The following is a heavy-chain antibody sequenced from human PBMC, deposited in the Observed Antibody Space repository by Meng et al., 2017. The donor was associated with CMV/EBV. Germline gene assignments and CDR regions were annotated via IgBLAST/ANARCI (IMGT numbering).Heavy chain of an antibody. CDR3: AREEGIAARSDWFDP. J-gene: IGHJ5*02. V-gene: IGHV1-46*01. CDR2: INPSGGST. D-gene: IGHD6-6*01. CDR1: GYTFTSYY. Sequence: QGQLVQSGDDVKNPGASVKVSSKASGYTFTSYYMHWVRQAPGQGLEWMGIINPSGGSTSYAQKFQGRVTMTRDTSTSTVYMELSSLRSEDTAVYYCAREEGIAARSDWFDPWGQGTLVPSPQ.